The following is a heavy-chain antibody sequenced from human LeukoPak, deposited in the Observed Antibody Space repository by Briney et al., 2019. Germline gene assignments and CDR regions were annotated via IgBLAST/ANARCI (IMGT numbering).Heavy chain of an antibody. V-gene: IGHV3-33*06. J-gene: IGHJ5*02. CDR1: GFTFSSYG. CDR2: IWYDGSNK. Sequence: PGRSLRLSCAASGFTFSSYGMHWVRQAPGRGLEWVAVIWYDGSNKYYADSVKGRFTISRDNSKNTLYLQMNSLRAEDTAVYYCAKDNGFLEWLLHPWGQGTLVTVSS. D-gene: IGHD3-3*01. CDR3: AKDNGFLEWLLHP.